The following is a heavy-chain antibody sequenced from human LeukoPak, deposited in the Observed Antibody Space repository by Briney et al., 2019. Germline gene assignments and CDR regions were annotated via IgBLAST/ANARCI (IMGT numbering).Heavy chain of an antibody. CDR3: AREGRLTIFGVVIPYNWFDP. Sequence: SETLSPTCTVSGGSISSYYWSWIRQPAGKGLEWIGRIYTSGSTNYNPSLKSRVTMSVDTSNNQFSLKLSSVTAADTAVYYCAREGRLTIFGVVIPYNWFDPWGQGTLVTVSS. V-gene: IGHV4-4*07. J-gene: IGHJ5*02. CDR1: GGSISSYY. D-gene: IGHD3-3*01. CDR2: IYTSGST.